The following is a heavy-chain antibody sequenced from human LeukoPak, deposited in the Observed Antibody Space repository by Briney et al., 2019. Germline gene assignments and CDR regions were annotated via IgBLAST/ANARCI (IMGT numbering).Heavy chain of an antibody. V-gene: IGHV3-23*01. CDR2: NNTGETT. Sequence: GGSLRLSCAASGFTFARHAMSWVRQAPGKGLEWGSNNTGETTLYADSVKGRFTISRDFFNNTLFLQMNSLRDEDTAVYYCTRGTFDMWGLGTMVTVS. CDR3: TRGTFDM. CDR1: GFTFARHA. J-gene: IGHJ3*02. D-gene: IGHD3-16*01.